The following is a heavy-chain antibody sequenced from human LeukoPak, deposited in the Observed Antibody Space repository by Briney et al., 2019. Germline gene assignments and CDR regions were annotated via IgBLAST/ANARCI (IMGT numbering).Heavy chain of an antibody. CDR2: ISSSGSTI. J-gene: IGHJ4*02. Sequence: GGSLRLSCAASGFTFSSYEMNWVRQTPGKGLEWVSYISSSGSTIYYADSVKGRFTISRDNAKNSLYLQMNSLRAEDTAVYYCASSSGCYYGGFDYWGQGTLVTVSS. V-gene: IGHV3-48*03. CDR1: GFTFSSYE. CDR3: ASSSGCYYGGFDY. D-gene: IGHD1-26*01.